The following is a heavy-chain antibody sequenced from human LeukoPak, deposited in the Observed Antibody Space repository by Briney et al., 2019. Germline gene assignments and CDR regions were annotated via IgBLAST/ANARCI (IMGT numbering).Heavy chain of an antibody. CDR1: GDSISSYY. CDR2: VYYSGST. Sequence: SETLSLTCNVSGDSISSYYWNWVRQPPGKGLDWIGHVYYSGSTDYNPSLESRVTISVDTSKNQFSLKLASVTAADTAVYYCARGGLRGYSYGQRFDVWGRGILVTVSS. D-gene: IGHD5-18*01. CDR3: ARGGLRGYSYGQRFDV. J-gene: IGHJ4*02. V-gene: IGHV4-59*01.